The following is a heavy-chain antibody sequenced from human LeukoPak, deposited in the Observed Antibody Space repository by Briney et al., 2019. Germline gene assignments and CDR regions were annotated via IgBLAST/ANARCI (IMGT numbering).Heavy chain of an antibody. V-gene: IGHV3-23*01. CDR3: ARGDGYNFWDD. CDR1: GFTFRTYA. CDR2: ISDSGDGT. D-gene: IGHD5-24*01. J-gene: IGHJ4*02. Sequence: PGGSLRLSCAASGFTFRTYAMSWVRQAPGKGLEWVSGISDSGDGTYYAESVKGRFTISRDNSKNTVFLQMNSLRADDTAKYYCARGDGYNFWDDWGQGTLVTVSS.